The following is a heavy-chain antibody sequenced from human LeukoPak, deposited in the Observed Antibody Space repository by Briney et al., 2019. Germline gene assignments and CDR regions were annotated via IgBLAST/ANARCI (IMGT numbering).Heavy chain of an antibody. D-gene: IGHD2-2*01. CDR2: IYPGDSDT. CDR1: GYNFTSYW. CDR3: ARLDIVVVPAAGDAFDI. Sequence: GESLKISCKGSGYNFTSYWIGWVRQMPGKGLEWMGIIYPGDSDTRYSPSFQGQVTISADKSISTAYLQWSSLKASDTAMYYCARLDIVVVPAAGDAFDIWGQGTMVTVSS. J-gene: IGHJ3*02. V-gene: IGHV5-51*01.